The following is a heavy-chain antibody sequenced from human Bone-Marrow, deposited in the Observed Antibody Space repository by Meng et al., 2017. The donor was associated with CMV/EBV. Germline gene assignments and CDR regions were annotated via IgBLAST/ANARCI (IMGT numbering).Heavy chain of an antibody. D-gene: IGHD4-23*01. Sequence: GGSLRLSCAASRFTFSNYGVHWVRQAPGKGPEWISYITSGSSITYYADSVKGRFTISRDNARNSLFLQMNILRAEDTAVYYCAREGRPAVRADFDWWGQGSLVTVSS. J-gene: IGHJ4*02. CDR3: AREGRPAVRADFDW. CDR2: ITSGSSIT. CDR1: RFTFSNYG. V-gene: IGHV3-48*04.